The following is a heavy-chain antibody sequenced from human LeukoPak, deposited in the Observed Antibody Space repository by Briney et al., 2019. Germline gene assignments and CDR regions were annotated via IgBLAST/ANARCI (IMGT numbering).Heavy chain of an antibody. CDR1: GFTFSSYG. J-gene: IGHJ4*02. V-gene: IGHV3-30*03. CDR3: ASLHSGWLDN. Sequence: PGGSLRLSCAASGFTFSSYGMHWVRQAPGKGLEWVAVISYDGSNKYYADSVKGRFTISRDNSKNTLYLQMNSLRAEDTAVYYCASLHSGWLDNWGQGTLVTVSS. CDR2: ISYDGSNK. D-gene: IGHD5-12*01.